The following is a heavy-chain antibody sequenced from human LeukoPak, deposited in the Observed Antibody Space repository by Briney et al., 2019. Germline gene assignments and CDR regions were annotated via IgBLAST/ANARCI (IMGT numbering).Heavy chain of an antibody. Sequence: PGGSLRLSCAASRFTFSSYSMNWVRQAPGKGLEWVSSISSSSSYIYYADSVKGRFTISRDNSKNTLYLQMNSLRAEDTAIYYCARALYSGGWYGGDYWGQGTLVTVSS. V-gene: IGHV3-21*01. CDR3: ARALYSGGWYGGDY. D-gene: IGHD6-19*01. CDR2: ISSSSSYI. CDR1: RFTFSSYS. J-gene: IGHJ4*02.